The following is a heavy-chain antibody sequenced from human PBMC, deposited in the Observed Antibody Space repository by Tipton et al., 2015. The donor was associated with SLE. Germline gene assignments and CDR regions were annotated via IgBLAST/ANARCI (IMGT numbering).Heavy chain of an antibody. J-gene: IGHJ4*02. CDR2: ISYDGGA. CDR1: DGSLSGYY. CDR3: AVGGPDY. V-gene: IGHV4-34*01. Sequence: TLSLTCTVFDGSLSGYYWAWLRQSPGKGLEWIGEISYDGGANYNPSLESRGTISLETSKNQFSLKLTSVTAADTAVYYCAVGGPDYWGQGMLVTVSS.